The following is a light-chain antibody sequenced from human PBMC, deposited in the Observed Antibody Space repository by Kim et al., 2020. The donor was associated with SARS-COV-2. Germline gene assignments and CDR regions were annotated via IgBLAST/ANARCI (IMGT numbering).Light chain of an antibody. CDR3: QQYDDFPYT. J-gene: IGKJ2*01. CDR1: QSISGW. Sequence: DTQMTQSPSTLSASVGDKITITCRASQSISGWLAWYQQKPGRAPKLLIFATSTLESGVPLRFSGSGSGTEFTLNISSLQPDDFATYYCQQYDDFPYTFGQGTKLEI. V-gene: IGKV1-5*03. CDR2: ATS.